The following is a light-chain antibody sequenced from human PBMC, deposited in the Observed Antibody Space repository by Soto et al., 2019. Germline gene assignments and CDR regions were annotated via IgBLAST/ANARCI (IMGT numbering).Light chain of an antibody. J-gene: IGLJ2*01. CDR2: DVT. V-gene: IGLV2-8*01. Sequence: ALTQPPSASGSPGQSVTISCTGASSDVGGYNFVSWYQHHPGKAPRLMIYDVTQRPSGVPDRFSGSKSGNTASLTVSGLQVDDEAYYYCSSYAGSSIPVAFGGGTKLTVL. CDR1: SSDVGGYNF. CDR3: SSYAGSSIPVA.